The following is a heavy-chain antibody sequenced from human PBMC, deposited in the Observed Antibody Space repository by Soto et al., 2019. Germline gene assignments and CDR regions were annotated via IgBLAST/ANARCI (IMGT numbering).Heavy chain of an antibody. J-gene: IGHJ6*02. CDR2: IKQDGSEK. V-gene: IGHV3-7*01. Sequence: AGGSLRLSCAASGFTFSSYWMSWVRQAPGKGLEWVANIKQDGSEKYYVDSVKGRFTISRDNAKNSLYLQMNSLRAEDTAVYYCARNRRGITIFGVVIMRYYYGMDVWGQGTTVTVSS. CDR3: ARNRRGITIFGVVIMRYYYGMDV. CDR1: GFTFSSYW. D-gene: IGHD3-3*01.